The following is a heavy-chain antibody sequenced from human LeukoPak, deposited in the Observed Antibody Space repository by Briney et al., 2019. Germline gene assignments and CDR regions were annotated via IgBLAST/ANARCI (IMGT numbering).Heavy chain of an antibody. CDR2: IYYSGST. D-gene: IGHD2-15*01. V-gene: IGHV4-31*03. J-gene: IGHJ6*02. CDR3: ARDSPHCSGGGCYPSPTYNYHGMGV. CDR1: GGSISSGGYY. Sequence: PSETLSLTCTVSGGSISSGGYYWSWIRQHPGKGLEWIGYIYYSGSTDYNPSLKSRVTISIDTSKNQFSLKLSSVTAADAAVYYCARDSPHCSGGGCYPSPTYNYHGMGVWGQGTTVTVSS.